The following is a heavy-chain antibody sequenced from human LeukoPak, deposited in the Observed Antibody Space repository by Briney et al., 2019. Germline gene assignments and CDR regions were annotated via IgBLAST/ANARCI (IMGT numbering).Heavy chain of an antibody. CDR2: IYHSGST. CDR1: GYSISSGYY. V-gene: IGHV4-38-2*02. D-gene: IGHD3-22*01. J-gene: IGHJ4*02. Sequence: SETLSLTCTVSGYSISSGYYWGWIRQPPGKGLEWIGSIYHSGSTYYNPSLKSRVTISVDTSKNQFSLKLSSVTAADTAVYYCARGPPTPTYYYDSSGYWFDYWGQGTLVTVSS. CDR3: ARGPPTPTYYYDSSGYWFDY.